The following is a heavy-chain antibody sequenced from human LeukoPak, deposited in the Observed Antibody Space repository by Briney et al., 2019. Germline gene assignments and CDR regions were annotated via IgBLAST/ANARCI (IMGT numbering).Heavy chain of an antibody. CDR3: ARDLLGGDNWFDP. D-gene: IGHD3-10*01. J-gene: IGHJ5*02. V-gene: IGHV6-1*01. CDR1: GDIFSSNSAA. Sequence: SQTLSLTCAISGDIFSSNSAAWNWGRQTRSRGLEWLGRTYYRSKLYNDYAVSVKSRITITPDTSKNQFSLQLNSVTPEDTAVYYCARDLLGGDNWFDPWGQGTLVTVSS. CDR2: TYYRSKLYN.